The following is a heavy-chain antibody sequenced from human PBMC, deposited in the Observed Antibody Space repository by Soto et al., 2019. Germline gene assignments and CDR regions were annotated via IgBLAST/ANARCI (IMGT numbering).Heavy chain of an antibody. J-gene: IGHJ4*02. CDR3: AKGNEPVVVYSSSSDY. CDR1: GFTFSSYA. V-gene: IGHV3-23*01. CDR2: ISGSGGST. Sequence: EVQLLESGGGLVQPGGSLRLSCAASGFTFSSYAMSWVRQAPGKGLEWVSAISGSGGSTYYADSVKGRFTISRDNSKNTLYLQMHSLRAEETDVYYCAKGNEPVVVYSSSSDYWGQGPLVTVSS. D-gene: IGHD6-6*01.